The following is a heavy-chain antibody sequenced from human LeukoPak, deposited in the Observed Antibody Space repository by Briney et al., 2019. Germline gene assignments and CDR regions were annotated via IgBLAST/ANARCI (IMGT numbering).Heavy chain of an antibody. CDR2: IYTSGST. V-gene: IGHV4-61*02. CDR1: GYSISSGYY. J-gene: IGHJ3*02. D-gene: IGHD3-22*01. CDR3: ARGGASGYWGAFDI. Sequence: SETLSLTCTVSGYSISSGYYCSWIRQPAGKGLEWIGRIYTSGSTNYNPSLKSRVTISVDTSKNHFSLKLSSVTAAADTAVYYCARGGASGYWGAFDIWGQGTMVTVSS.